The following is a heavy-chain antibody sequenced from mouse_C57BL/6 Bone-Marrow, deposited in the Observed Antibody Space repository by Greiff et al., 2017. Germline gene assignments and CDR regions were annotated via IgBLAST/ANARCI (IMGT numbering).Heavy chain of an antibody. V-gene: IGHV3-1*01. CDR3: ARSYYGSSYDWYFDV. J-gene: IGHJ1*03. Sequence: EVKLMESGPGMVKPSQSLSLTCTVTGYSITSGYDWHWIRHFPGNKLEWMGYISYSGSTNYNPSLKSRISITHDTSNNHFFLKLNSVTTEDTATYYCARSYYGSSYDWYFDVWGTGTTVTVSS. D-gene: IGHD1-1*01. CDR1: GYSITSGYD. CDR2: ISYSGST.